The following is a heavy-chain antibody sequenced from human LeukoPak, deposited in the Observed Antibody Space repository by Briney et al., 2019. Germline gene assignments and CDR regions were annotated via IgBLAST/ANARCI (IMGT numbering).Heavy chain of an antibody. J-gene: IGHJ4*02. CDR2: INPNSGGT. V-gene: IGHV1-2*02. Sequence: GASVKVSCKASGYTFTGYYMHWVRQPPGQGLERMGWINPNSGGTNYAQKFQGRVTMTRDTSISTAYMELSRLRSDDTAVYYCARYTSSGWYNFDYWGQGTLVTVSS. D-gene: IGHD6-19*01. CDR3: ARYTSSGWYNFDY. CDR1: GYTFTGYY.